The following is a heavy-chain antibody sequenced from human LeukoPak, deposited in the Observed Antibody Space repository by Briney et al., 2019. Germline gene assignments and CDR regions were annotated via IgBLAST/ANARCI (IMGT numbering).Heavy chain of an antibody. CDR3: ATNAAGVCTSTHYYVL. CDR2: ISGYNGKP. Sequence: GASVKVSCKASGYTFTNYALSWVRQAPGQGLEWLGWISGYNGKPNYAQKLQGRVTMTTDTSTSTAYLDLRSLRSDDTAMYYCATNAAGVCTSTHYYVLWGQGTLVTLSS. D-gene: IGHD2-2*01. CDR1: GYTFTNYA. J-gene: IGHJ4*02. V-gene: IGHV1-18*01.